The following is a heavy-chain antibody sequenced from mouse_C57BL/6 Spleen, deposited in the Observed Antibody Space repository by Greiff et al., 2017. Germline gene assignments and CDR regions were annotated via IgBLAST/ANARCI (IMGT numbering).Heavy chain of an antibody. V-gene: IGHV14-4*01. CDR3: TYYYAMDY. J-gene: IGHJ4*01. Sequence: EVKVVESGAELVRPGASVKLSCTASGFNIKDDYMHWVKQRPEQGLEWIGWIDPENGDTEYASKFQGKATITADTSSNTAYLQLSSLTSEDTAVYYCTYYYAMDYWGQGTSVTVSS. CDR1: GFNIKDDY. CDR2: IDPENGDT.